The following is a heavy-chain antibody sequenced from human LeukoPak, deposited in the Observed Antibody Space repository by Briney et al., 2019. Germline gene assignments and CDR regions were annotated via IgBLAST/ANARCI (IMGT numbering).Heavy chain of an antibody. D-gene: IGHD3-3*01. V-gene: IGHV3-30*04. CDR1: GFTFSSYA. CDR3: AKDPYDFWSVNWFDP. J-gene: IGHJ5*02. CDR2: ISYDGSNK. Sequence: GGSLRLSYAASGFTFSSYAMHWVRQAPGKGLEWVAVISYDGSNKYYADSVKGRFTISRDNSKNTLYLQMNSLRAEDTAVYYCAKDPYDFWSVNWFDPWGQGTLVTVSS.